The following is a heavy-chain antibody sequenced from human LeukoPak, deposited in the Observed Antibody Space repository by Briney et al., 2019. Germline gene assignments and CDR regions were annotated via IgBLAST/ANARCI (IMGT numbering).Heavy chain of an antibody. CDR2: ISYDGSNK. CDR1: GFTFSSYA. V-gene: IGHV3-30-3*01. D-gene: IGHD1-20*01. Sequence: GRSLRLSCAASGFTFSSYAMHWVRQAPGKGLEWVAVISYDGSNKYYADSVKGRFTISRDNSKNTLYLQMNSLRVEDTAVYYCATWTGITPYWGQGTLVPVSS. J-gene: IGHJ4*02. CDR3: ATWTGITPY.